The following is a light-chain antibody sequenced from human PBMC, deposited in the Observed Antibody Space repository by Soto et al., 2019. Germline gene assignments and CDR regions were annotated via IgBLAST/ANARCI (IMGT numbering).Light chain of an antibody. CDR1: QGISSY. Sequence: AIRMTQSPSSFSASTGDRVTITCRASQGISSYLAWYQQKPGKAPKLLIYAASTLQSGVPSRFSWSGSGTDFTLTVSCLQSEDFATYYCQQYYSYPRTFGQGTKVEIK. CDR2: AAS. J-gene: IGKJ1*01. CDR3: QQYYSYPRT. V-gene: IGKV1-8*01.